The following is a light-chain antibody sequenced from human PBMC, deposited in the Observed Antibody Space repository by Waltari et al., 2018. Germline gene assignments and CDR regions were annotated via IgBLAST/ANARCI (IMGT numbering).Light chain of an antibody. V-gene: IGLV2-11*01. J-gene: IGLJ7*01. CDR1: SSDIGGYNY. CDR3: CSYADSGL. CDR2: EVT. Sequence: RSVSGSPGQSVTISCTGTSSDIGGYNYVSWYQQHPGTAPKLMIYEVTKRPSGVSDRFSGSKSGNTASLTISGLQAEDEADYYCCSYADSGLFGGGTRLTVL.